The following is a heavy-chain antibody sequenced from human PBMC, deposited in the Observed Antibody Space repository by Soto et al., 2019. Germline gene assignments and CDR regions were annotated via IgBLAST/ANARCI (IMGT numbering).Heavy chain of an antibody. D-gene: IGHD2-2*01. Sequence: SETLSLTCTVSGGSISSSSYYWGWIRQPPGKGLEWIGSIYYSGSTYYNPSLKSRVTISVDTSKNQFSLKLSSVTAADTAVYYCASSIVVVPVIWGQGAMVTVSS. V-gene: IGHV4-39*01. CDR2: IYYSGST. J-gene: IGHJ3*02. CDR3: ASSIVVVPVI. CDR1: GGSISSSSYY.